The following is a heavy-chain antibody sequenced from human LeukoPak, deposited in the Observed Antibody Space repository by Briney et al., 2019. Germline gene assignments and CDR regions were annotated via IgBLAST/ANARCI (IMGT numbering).Heavy chain of an antibody. CDR1: GFTFSSQW. V-gene: IGHV3-7*01. CDR2: VNQGGTEK. D-gene: IGHD6-13*01. Sequence: GGSLRLSCAASGFTFSSQWMGWVRQAPGKGLEWVANVNQGGTEKFYVDSVKGRFTISRDNAENSLYLQMNSLRAEDTAIYYCARDRSNIAAADGWFDPWGQGTLVTVSS. J-gene: IGHJ5*02. CDR3: ARDRSNIAAADGWFDP.